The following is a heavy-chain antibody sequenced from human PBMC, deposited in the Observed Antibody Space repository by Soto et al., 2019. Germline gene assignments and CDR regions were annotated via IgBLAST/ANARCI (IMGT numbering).Heavy chain of an antibody. CDR1: GFTFDDYG. D-gene: IGHD1-26*01. J-gene: IGHJ3*02. CDR2: INWNGGST. CDR3: ARAYRYSGSYGAFDI. V-gene: IGHV3-20*01. Sequence: GGSLRLSCAASGFTFDDYGMSWVRQAPGKGLEWVSGINWNGGSTGYADSVKDRFTISRDNAKNSLYLQMNSLRAEDTALYHCARAYRYSGSYGAFDIWGQGTMVTVSS.